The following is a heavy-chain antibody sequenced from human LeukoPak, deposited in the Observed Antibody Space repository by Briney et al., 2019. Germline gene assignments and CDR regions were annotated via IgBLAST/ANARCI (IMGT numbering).Heavy chain of an antibody. CDR3: ARIRSRKWGFDY. D-gene: IGHD1-26*01. CDR1: GGSFIGYY. V-gene: IGHV4-34*01. Sequence: SETLSLTCAVYGGSFIGYYWSWIRQPPGKGLEWIGEINHFGSTNYNPSLRSRVTISIDTSKNQFSLKLSSVTAADTAVYYCARIRSRKWGFDYWGQGTLVTVSS. CDR2: INHFGST. J-gene: IGHJ4*02.